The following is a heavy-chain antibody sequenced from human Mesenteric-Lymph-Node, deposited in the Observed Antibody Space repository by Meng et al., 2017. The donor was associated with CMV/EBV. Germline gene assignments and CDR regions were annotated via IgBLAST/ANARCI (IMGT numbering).Heavy chain of an antibody. J-gene: IGHJ5*02. CDR1: GGSFSGYY. CDR3: ARYTSSWYNRFDP. D-gene: IGHD6-13*01. Sequence: CAVYGGSFSGYYWSWIRQPPGKGLEWIGEINHSGSTNYNPSLKSRVTISVDTSKNQFSLKLASVTAADTAVYYCARYTSSWYNRFDPWGQGTLVTVSS. CDR2: INHSGST. V-gene: IGHV4-34*01.